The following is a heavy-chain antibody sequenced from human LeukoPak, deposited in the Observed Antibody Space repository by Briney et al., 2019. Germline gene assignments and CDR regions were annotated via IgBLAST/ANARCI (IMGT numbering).Heavy chain of an antibody. D-gene: IGHD2-15*01. V-gene: IGHV5-51*01. J-gene: IGHJ4*02. CDR1: GYSFTSYW. Sequence: GESLKISCKGSGYSFTSYWIGWVRQMPGKGLEWMGIIYPGDSDTRYSLSFQGQVTISADKSISTAYLQWSSLKASDTAMYYCARLRKDIVVVVAATGGGWYYFTTGAREPWSPSPQ. CDR2: IYPGDSDT. CDR3: ARLRKDIVVVVAATGGGWYYFTT.